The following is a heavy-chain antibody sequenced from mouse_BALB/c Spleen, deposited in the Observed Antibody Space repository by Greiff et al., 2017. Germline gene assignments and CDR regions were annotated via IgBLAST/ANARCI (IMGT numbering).Heavy chain of an antibody. CDR2: INPSTGYT. D-gene: IGHD4-1*01. CDR1: GYTFTSYW. CDR3: ARAGTLGRHAMDY. J-gene: IGHJ4*01. V-gene: IGHV1-7*01. Sequence: QVQLQQSGAELAKPGASVKMSCKASGYTFTSYWMHWVKQRPGQGLEWIGYINPSTGYTEYNQKFKDKATLTADKSTSTAYMQLSSLTSEDAAVYCCARAGTLGRHAMDYWGQGTSVTVSS.